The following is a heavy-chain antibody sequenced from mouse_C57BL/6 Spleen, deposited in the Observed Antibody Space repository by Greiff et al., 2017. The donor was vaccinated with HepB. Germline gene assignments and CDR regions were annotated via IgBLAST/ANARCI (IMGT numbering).Heavy chain of an antibody. CDR3: ARSGDGGSYAMDY. J-gene: IGHJ4*01. V-gene: IGHV1-52*01. D-gene: IGHD2-3*01. CDR2: IDPSDSET. Sequence: VQLQQSGAELVRPGSSVKLSCKASGYTFTSYWMHWVKQRPIQGLEWIGNIDPSDSETHYNQKFKDKATLTVDKSSSTAYMQLSSLTSEDSAVYYCARSGDGGSYAMDYWGQGTSVTVSS. CDR1: GYTFTSYW.